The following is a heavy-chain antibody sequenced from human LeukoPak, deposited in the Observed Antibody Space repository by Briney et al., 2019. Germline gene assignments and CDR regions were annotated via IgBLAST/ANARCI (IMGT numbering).Heavy chain of an antibody. CDR3: ARGEYPAGFYYYYYMDV. CDR1: GFTSSSYS. J-gene: IGHJ6*03. CDR2: ISSSSSYI. Sequence: GGSLRLSCAASGFTSSSYSMNWVRQAPGKGLEWVSSISSSSSYIYYADSVKGRFTISRDNAKNSLYLQMNSLRAEDTAVYYCARGEYPAGFYYYYYMDVWGKGTTVTVSS. D-gene: IGHD2-2*01. V-gene: IGHV3-21*01.